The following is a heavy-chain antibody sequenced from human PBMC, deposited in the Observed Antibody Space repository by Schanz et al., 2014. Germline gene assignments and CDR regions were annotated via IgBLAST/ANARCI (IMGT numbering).Heavy chain of an antibody. J-gene: IGHJ4*02. CDR1: GFTFSTHA. Sequence: EVQLLESGGGLVQPGGSLRLSCAASGFTFSTHAMSWVRQAPGKGLEWVSSISGDHRNTFYADSVKGRFTISRDNSKNTLYLQMSSLRAEDTAVYYCAKSLESCPGGRCSRGYFDYWGQGTLVTVSS. V-gene: IGHV3-23*01. CDR3: AKSLESCPGGRCSRGYFDY. CDR2: ISGDHRNT. D-gene: IGHD2-8*02.